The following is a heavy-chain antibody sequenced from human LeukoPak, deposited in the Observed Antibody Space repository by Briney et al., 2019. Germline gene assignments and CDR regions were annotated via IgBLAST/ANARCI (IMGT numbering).Heavy chain of an antibody. D-gene: IGHD3/OR15-3a*01. J-gene: IGHJ4*02. Sequence: GASVKVSCKASGYTFTSYYMHWVRQAPGQGLEWMGIINPSGGSTSYAQKFQGRVTITTDESTSTAYMELSSLTSEDTAVYYCARGGSFGLKANLDSWGQGTLVTVSS. CDR2: INPSGGST. V-gene: IGHV1-46*01. CDR1: GYTFTSYY. CDR3: ARGGSFGLKANLDS.